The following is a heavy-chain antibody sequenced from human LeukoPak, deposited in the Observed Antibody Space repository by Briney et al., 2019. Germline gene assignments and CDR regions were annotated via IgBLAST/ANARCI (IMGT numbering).Heavy chain of an antibody. CDR3: ASVYGSGSYPFGYYYMDV. D-gene: IGHD3-10*01. CDR2: ISSSGSTI. J-gene: IGHJ6*03. V-gene: IGHV3-11*04. CDR1: GFTFSSYA. Sequence: GGSLRLSCAASGFTFSSYAMSWIRQAPGKGLEWVSYISSSGSTIYYADSVKGRFTISRDNAKNSLYLQMNSLRAEDTAVYYCASVYGSGSYPFGYYYMDVWGKGTTVTVSS.